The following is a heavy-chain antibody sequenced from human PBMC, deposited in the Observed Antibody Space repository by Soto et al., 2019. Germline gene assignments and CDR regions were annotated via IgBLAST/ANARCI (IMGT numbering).Heavy chain of an antibody. CDR2: INPNSGGT. D-gene: IGHD3-10*01. CDR1: GYTFTGYY. CDR3: ARGRFGELLSPQYYYYYGMDV. J-gene: IGHJ6*02. Sequence: ASVKVSCKASGYTFTGYYMHWVRQAPGQGLEWMGWINPNSGGTNYAQKFQGWVTMTRDTSISTAYMELSRLRSDDTAVYYCARGRFGELLSPQYYYYYGMDVWGQGTTVTVSS. V-gene: IGHV1-2*04.